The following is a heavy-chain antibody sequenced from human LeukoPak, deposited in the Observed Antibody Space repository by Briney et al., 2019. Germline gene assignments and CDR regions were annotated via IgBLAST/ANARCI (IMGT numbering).Heavy chain of an antibody. Sequence: SETLSLTCTVSGRSIISGSYFWSWIRQPPGKGLEWIGFIFSSGTTKYTPSLESRVTISVDTSRNQFSLRLRSVTAADTAIYYCARGGPSYGVIEYWGQGTLVTVSS. CDR3: ARGGPSYGVIEY. CDR2: IFSSGTT. D-gene: IGHD3-3*01. J-gene: IGHJ4*02. V-gene: IGHV4-61*01. CDR1: GRSIISGSYF.